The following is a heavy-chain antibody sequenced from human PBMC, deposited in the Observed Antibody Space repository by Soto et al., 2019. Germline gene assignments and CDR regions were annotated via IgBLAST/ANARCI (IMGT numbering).Heavy chain of an antibody. J-gene: IGHJ4*02. Sequence: GGSLRLSXATSGFPFSDYYMSWIRQAPGKGLEWLSHISPKSTYRNYADSVKGRFTISRDNTKSSLFLQMNSLGVEDTAVYYCARGGGGGLFEHWGQGVLVTVSS. CDR1: GFPFSDYY. D-gene: IGHD2-21*01. CDR3: ARGGGGGLFEH. V-gene: IGHV3-11*06. CDR2: ISPKSTYR.